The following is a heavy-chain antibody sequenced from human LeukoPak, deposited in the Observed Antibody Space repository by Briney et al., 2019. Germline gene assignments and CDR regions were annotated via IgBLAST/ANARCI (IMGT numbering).Heavy chain of an antibody. D-gene: IGHD1-26*01. Sequence: PSETLSLTCTVSGGSISSSSYYWGWIRQPPGKGLEWIGSIYYSGSTYYNPSLKSRVTISVDTSKNQFSLKLSSVTAADTAVYYCARQPARELLGNWFDPWGQGTLVTVSS. V-gene: IGHV4-39*01. J-gene: IGHJ5*02. CDR3: ARQPARELLGNWFDP. CDR1: GGSISSSSYY. CDR2: IYYSGST.